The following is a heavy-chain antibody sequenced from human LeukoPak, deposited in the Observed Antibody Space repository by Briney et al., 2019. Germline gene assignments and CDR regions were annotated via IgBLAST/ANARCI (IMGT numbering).Heavy chain of an antibody. CDR1: GGSISSYY. CDR3: ARVRYGSGSFYYYYYYYMDV. D-gene: IGHD3-10*01. Sequence: SETLSLTCTVSGGSISSYYWSWIRQPPGKGLEWIGYIYYSGSTNYNPSLKSRVTISVDTSKNQFSLKLSSVTAADTAVYYCARVRYGSGSFYYYYYYYMDVWGKGTTVTISS. J-gene: IGHJ6*03. CDR2: IYYSGST. V-gene: IGHV4-59*01.